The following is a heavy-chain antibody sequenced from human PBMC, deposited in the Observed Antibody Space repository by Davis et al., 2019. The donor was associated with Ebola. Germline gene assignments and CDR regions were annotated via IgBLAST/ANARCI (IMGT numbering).Heavy chain of an antibody. CDR2: ISSSSSYI. D-gene: IGHD3-16*01. J-gene: IGHJ4*02. CDR3: ATPLTFGGY. V-gene: IGHV3-21*01. CDR1: GFTFSSYS. Sequence: GESLKISCAASGFTFSSYSMNWVRQAPGKGLEWVSSISSSSSYIYYADSVKGRFTISRDNAKNTLYLQMNSLRAEDTAVYYCATPLTFGGYWGQGTLVTVSS.